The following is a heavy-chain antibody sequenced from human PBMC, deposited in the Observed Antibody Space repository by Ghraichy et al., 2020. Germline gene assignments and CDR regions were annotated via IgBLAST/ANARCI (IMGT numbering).Heavy chain of an antibody. CDR3: ARDEVDFWSGYFPG. D-gene: IGHD3-3*01. CDR1: GGSFSGYY. V-gene: IGHV4-34*01. Sequence: SETLSLTCAVYGGSFSGYYWSWIRQPPGKGLEWIGEINHSGSTNYNPSLKSRVTISVDTSKNQFSLKLSSVTAADTAVYYCARDEVDFWSGYFPGWGQGTPVTVSS. J-gene: IGHJ4*02. CDR2: INHSGST.